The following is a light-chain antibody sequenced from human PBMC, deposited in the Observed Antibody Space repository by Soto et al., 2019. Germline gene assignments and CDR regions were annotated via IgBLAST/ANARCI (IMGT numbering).Light chain of an antibody. CDR2: AAS. CDR3: QQYNNWSPFT. V-gene: IGKV3-15*01. Sequence: EIVMTQSPATLSVSPGERATLSCRASQSVTRNLAWYQQKPGQAPRLLIYAASTRATGVPARFSGSGSGTEFTLTISSLQSEDFAVYYCQQYNNWSPFTFGPGTKVDIK. CDR1: QSVTRN. J-gene: IGKJ3*01.